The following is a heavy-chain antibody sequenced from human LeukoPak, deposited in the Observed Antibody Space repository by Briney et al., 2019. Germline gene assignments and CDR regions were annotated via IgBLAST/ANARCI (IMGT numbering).Heavy chain of an antibody. V-gene: IGHV3-23*01. CDR2: ISGSGGST. D-gene: IGHD3-9*01. Sequence: GGSLRLSCAVSGLTFSSYAMSWVRQAPGKGLEWVSAISGSGGSTYYADTVKGRFTISRDNSKNTLYLQMNSLRAEDTAVYYCAKEQDYDILTGYYGSFDYWGQGTLVTVSS. CDR3: AKEQDYDILTGYYGSFDY. J-gene: IGHJ4*02. CDR1: GLTFSSYA.